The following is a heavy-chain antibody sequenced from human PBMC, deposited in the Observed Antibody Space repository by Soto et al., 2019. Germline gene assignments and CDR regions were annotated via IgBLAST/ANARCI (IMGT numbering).Heavy chain of an antibody. CDR3: ARVMDFWSGPKYYFDY. CDR2: IYSGGST. CDR1: GFTVSSNY. V-gene: IGHV3-53*01. J-gene: IGHJ4*02. Sequence: EVQLVESGGGLIQPGGSLRLSCAASGFTVSSNYMSWVRQAPGKGLEWVSVIYSGGSTYYADSVKGRFTISRDNSKNTLYLQMNSLRAEDTAVYYCARVMDFWSGPKYYFDYWGQGTLVTVSS. D-gene: IGHD3-3*01.